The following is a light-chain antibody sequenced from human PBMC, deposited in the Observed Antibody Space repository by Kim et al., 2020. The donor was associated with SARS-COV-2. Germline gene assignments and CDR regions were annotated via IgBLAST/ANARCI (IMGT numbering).Light chain of an antibody. J-gene: IGKJ4*01. CDR1: QGISSH. CDR2: AAS. CDR3: QQLNSYPLT. V-gene: IGKV1-9*01. Sequence: DIQLTQSPSFLSASVGDRVTITCRASQGISSHLAWYQQRPGKAPKLLIFAASTLQSGVPARFSGSSSGTEFTLTISSLQPEDFGIYYCQQLNSYPLTFGGGTKVEIK.